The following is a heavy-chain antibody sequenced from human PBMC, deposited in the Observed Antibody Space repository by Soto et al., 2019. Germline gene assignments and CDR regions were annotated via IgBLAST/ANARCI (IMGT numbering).Heavy chain of an antibody. J-gene: IGHJ4*02. Sequence: QVQLVESGGGVVQPGRSLRLSCAASGFTFSSYGMHWVRQAPGKGLEWVAVISYDGSNKYYADSVKGRFTISRDNSKNTLYMPMNSLRAEDTAVYYCAKSLDSSGYYHFDYWGQGTLVTVSS. V-gene: IGHV3-30*18. D-gene: IGHD3-22*01. CDR1: GFTFSSYG. CDR2: ISYDGSNK. CDR3: AKSLDSSGYYHFDY.